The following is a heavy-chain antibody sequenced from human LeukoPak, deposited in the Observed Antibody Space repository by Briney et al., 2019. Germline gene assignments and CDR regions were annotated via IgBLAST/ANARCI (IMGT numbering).Heavy chain of an antibody. CDR1: GFTFSSYA. CDR2: FSGSGGDT. V-gene: IGHV3-23*01. D-gene: IGHD5-24*01. Sequence: GGSLRVSSAVSGFTFSSYAMSWVRQAPGKGLEWVSAFSGSGGDTYYADSVKGRFTISRDNSKNTLYLQMNSLRAEDTAVYYCAKSGYNRFDYWGQGTLVTVSS. J-gene: IGHJ4*02. CDR3: AKSGYNRFDY.